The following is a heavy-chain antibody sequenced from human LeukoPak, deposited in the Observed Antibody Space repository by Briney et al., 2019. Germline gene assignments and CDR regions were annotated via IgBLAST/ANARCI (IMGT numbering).Heavy chain of an antibody. CDR3: ARERKKASIDFWSGYPTNWFDP. J-gene: IGHJ5*02. V-gene: IGHV4-59*01. CDR2: IYYSGST. Sequence: SETLSLTCTVSGGSISSYYWSWIRQPPGKGLEWIGYIYYSGSTNYNPSLKSRVTISVDTSKNQFSLKLSSVTAADTAVYYCARERKKASIDFWSGYPTNWFDPWGQGTLVTVSS. D-gene: IGHD3-3*01. CDR1: GGSISSYY.